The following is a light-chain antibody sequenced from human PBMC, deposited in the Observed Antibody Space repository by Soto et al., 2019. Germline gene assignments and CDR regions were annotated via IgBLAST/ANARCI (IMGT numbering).Light chain of an antibody. CDR2: DVI. CDR1: SRDEDAYNY. J-gene: IGLJ1*01. V-gene: IGLV2-14*03. Sequence: QSAQTLPTSLSASPGQSITMSSTATSRDEDAYNYSSWYQQHHPGAAPKHIISDVITLPPGVSTRFSVSKSGNTASLTIPGLQTEDEADYSCGSNTSATTYGFGTGTKVTVL. CDR3: GSNTSATTYG.